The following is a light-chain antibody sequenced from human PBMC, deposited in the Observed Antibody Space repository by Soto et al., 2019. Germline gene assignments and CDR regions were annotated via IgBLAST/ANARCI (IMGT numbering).Light chain of an antibody. V-gene: IGLV2-11*01. J-gene: IGLJ2*01. CDR3: CSYAGRYILV. Sequence: QSALTQPRSVSGSPGQSVTISCTGTSSDVGGYDYVSWYQQHPGKAPKVIIYDVSKRPSGVPDRFSGSKSGNTASLTISGLQTEDESDYYCCSYAGRYILVFGGGTKLTGL. CDR2: DVS. CDR1: SSDVGGYDY.